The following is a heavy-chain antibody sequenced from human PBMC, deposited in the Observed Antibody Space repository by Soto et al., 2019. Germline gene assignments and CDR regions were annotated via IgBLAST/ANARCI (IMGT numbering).Heavy chain of an antibody. CDR2: IYYSGST. Sequence: SETLSLTCTVSGGSISSYYWSWIRQPPGKGLEWIGYIYYSGSTNYNPSLKSRVTISVDPSKNQFSLKLSSVTAADTAVYYCARGPETRGYSYGGSYYYYGMDVWGQGTTVTVSS. V-gene: IGHV4-59*01. J-gene: IGHJ6*02. CDR3: ARGPETRGYSYGGSYYYYGMDV. CDR1: GGSISSYY. D-gene: IGHD5-18*01.